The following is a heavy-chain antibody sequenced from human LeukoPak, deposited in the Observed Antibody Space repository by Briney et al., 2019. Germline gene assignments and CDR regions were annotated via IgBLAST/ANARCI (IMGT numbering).Heavy chain of an antibody. CDR1: GFTFSNYG. D-gene: IGHD6-6*01. CDR2: VYYDGRNK. Sequence: GGSLRLSCAASGFTFSNYGMHWVRQAPGKGLEWVALVYYDGRNKFYAASVKGRFTISRDNSRNSLYIQMNSLRTEDSAVYYCVKDQGQVYGYFDSWGQGTLVTVSS. J-gene: IGHJ4*02. CDR3: VKDQGQVYGYFDS. V-gene: IGHV3-30*02.